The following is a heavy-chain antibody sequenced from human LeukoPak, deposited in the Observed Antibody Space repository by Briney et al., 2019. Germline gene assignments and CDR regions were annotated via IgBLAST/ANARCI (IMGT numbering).Heavy chain of an antibody. CDR1: GFSITTTGVA. D-gene: IGHD1-1*01. CDR2: IFWDDDK. J-gene: IGHJ4*02. CDR3: VHRQTGSTSFDY. V-gene: IGHV2-5*02. Sequence: SGPTLVNPTQTLTLTCSFSGFSITTTGVAVGWIRQPPGKALEWLALIFWDDDKKYSPSLKSRVTITKDTSNNQVVLIITNMDPVDTATYHCVHRQTGSTSFDYWGQGALVIVSS.